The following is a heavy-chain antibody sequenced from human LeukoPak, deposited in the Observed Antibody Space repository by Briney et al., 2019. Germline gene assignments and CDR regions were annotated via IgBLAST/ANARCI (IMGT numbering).Heavy chain of an antibody. CDR2: IKPDGSAQ. D-gene: IGHD7-27*01. V-gene: IGHV3-7*01. J-gene: IGHJ4*02. CDR1: GFTFSNFW. CDR3: ARHINWGFDY. Sequence: PGRSLRLSCAPSGFTFSNFWMSWVRQAPGKGLEWVANIKPDGSAQYYADSVKGRFTISRGNATILLDLQINSLRAEDTAVYCCARHINWGFDYWGQGTPVTVSS.